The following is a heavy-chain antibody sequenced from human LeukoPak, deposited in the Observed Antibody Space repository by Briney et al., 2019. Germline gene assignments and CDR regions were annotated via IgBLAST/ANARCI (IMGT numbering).Heavy chain of an antibody. CDR3: ASRTDLRYFDWPGAFDI. CDR1: GYSFTSYW. D-gene: IGHD3-9*01. V-gene: IGHV5-51*01. J-gene: IGHJ3*02. Sequence: GESQKISCKGSGYSFTSYWIGWVRQMPGKGLEWMGIIYHGDSDTRYSPSFQGQVTISADKSISTAYLQWSSLKASDTAMYYCASRTDLRYFDWPGAFDIWGQGTMVTVSS. CDR2: IYHGDSDT.